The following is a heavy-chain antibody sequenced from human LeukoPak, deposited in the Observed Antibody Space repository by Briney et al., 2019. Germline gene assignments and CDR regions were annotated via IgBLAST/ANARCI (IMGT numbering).Heavy chain of an antibody. J-gene: IGHJ6*02. Sequence: GGSLRLSCAASGFTFSSYAMHWVRQAPGKGLEWVAVISYDGSNKYYADSVKGRFTISRDNSKNTLYLQMNSLRAEDTAVYYCARESTAMVNYYYYGMDVWGQGTTVTVSS. D-gene: IGHD5-18*01. CDR3: ARESTAMVNYYYYGMDV. CDR2: ISYDGSNK. V-gene: IGHV3-30-3*01. CDR1: GFTFSSYA.